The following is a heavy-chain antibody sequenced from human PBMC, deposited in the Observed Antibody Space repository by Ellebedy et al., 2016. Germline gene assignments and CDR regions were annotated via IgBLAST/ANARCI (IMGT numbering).Heavy chain of an antibody. CDR2: IYPGDSDT. CDR1: GYSCISHW. CDR3: ARVSPYGENEDY. D-gene: IGHD4-17*01. J-gene: IGHJ4*02. V-gene: IGHV5-51*01. Sequence: GESLKISCKGSGYSCISHWIGWVRQMPGKGLEWMGTIYPGDSDTRYSPSFQGQVTISADKSISTAYLQWSSLKASDTAMYYCARVSPYGENEDYWGQGTLVTVSS.